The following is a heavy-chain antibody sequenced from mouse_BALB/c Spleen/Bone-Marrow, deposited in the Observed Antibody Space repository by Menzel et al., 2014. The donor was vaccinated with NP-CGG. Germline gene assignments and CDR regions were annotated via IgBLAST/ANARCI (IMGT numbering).Heavy chain of an antibody. CDR3: ARDKGRVFFDY. J-gene: IGHJ2*01. Sequence: VQLKDSGGGLVQPGGSLRLSCATSGFTFTDYYMNWVRQPPGKALEWLGFIRNKANGYTTEYSASVKGRFTLSRDNSQNILYLQMNTLRAEDSATYYCARDKGRVFFDYWGQGTTLTVSS. CDR1: GFTFTDYY. CDR2: IRNKANGYTT. V-gene: IGHV7-3*02.